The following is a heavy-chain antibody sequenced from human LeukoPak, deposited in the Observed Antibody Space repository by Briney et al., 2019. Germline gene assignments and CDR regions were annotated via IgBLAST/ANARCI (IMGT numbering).Heavy chain of an antibody. CDR3: AADSSSWFPVDFDF. CDR1: GFPFDSYG. D-gene: IGHD6-13*01. CDR2: ISWNSGNI. V-gene: IGHV3-9*01. Sequence: GGSLRLSCAASGFPFDSYGMPWVRQGPGKGLEWVSGISWNSGNIVYADSVKGRFTISRDNAKKSLYLQMNSLRPEDTALYYCAADSSSWFPVDFDFWGQGALVTVSS. J-gene: IGHJ4*02.